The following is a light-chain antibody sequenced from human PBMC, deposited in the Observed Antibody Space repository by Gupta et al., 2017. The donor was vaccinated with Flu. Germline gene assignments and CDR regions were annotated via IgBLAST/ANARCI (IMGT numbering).Light chain of an antibody. J-gene: IGKJ3*01. CDR2: GAS. CDR3: QQYGNSAFT. CDR1: QSISRSY. V-gene: IGKV3-20*01. Sequence: GNLSLSPGERATLACRASQSISRSYLAWYQQKPGQAPRLLIYGASSRATGIPDRFSGSGSGTDFTLTISRLEPEDFAVDYCQQYGNSAFTFGPGTKVDIK.